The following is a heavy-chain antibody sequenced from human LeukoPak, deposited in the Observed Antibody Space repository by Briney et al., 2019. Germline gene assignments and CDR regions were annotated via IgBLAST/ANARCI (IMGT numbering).Heavy chain of an antibody. CDR3: ARGSTVRYYYDSSGYYRGAVDY. D-gene: IGHD3-22*01. V-gene: IGHV1-18*01. CDR1: GYTFTSYD. J-gene: IGHJ4*02. Sequence: ASVKVSCKASGYTFTSYDINWVRQAPGQGLEWMGWISGYNGNTNYAQKLQGRVTMTTDTSTTTAYMELRSLVSDDTAVYYCARGSTVRYYYDSSGYYRGAVDYWGQGTLVTVSS. CDR2: ISGYNGNT.